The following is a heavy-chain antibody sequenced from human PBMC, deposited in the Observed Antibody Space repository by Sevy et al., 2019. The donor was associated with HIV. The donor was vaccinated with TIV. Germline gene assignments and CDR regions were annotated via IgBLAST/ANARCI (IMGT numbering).Heavy chain of an antibody. D-gene: IGHD3-16*01. CDR2: IYRSGRS. CDR1: GDSINNGNHW. Sequence: SETLSLTCTVSGDSINNGNHWWSWVRQPAGKGLEWIGRIYRSGRSIMYNPSLERRVTISVDTSKNQFSLKVTSVIAADTAIYYCARDGIRMDYGHGLDVWGQGTTVTVSS. CDR3: ARDGIRMDYGHGLDV. J-gene: IGHJ6*02. V-gene: IGHV4-61*02.